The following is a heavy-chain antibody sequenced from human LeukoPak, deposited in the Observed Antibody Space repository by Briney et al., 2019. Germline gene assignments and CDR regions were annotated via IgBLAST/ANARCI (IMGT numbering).Heavy chain of an antibody. Sequence: ASVKVSCKASGYTFTNYGISWVRQAPGQGLEWMGWISAYNGNTKYAQKLQGRVTMTTDTSTSTAYMELRSLRSDDTAVYYCARDAVVVSAAQGGWFDPWGQGTLVTVSS. CDR2: ISAYNGNT. V-gene: IGHV1-18*01. D-gene: IGHD2-2*01. CDR3: ARDAVVVSAAQGGWFDP. CDR1: GYTFTNYG. J-gene: IGHJ5*02.